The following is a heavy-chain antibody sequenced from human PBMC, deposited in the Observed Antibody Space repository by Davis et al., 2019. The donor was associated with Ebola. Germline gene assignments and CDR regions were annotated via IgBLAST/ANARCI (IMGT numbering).Heavy chain of an antibody. D-gene: IGHD2-15*01. Sequence: SETLSLTCAVDGGSFSAYYWSWIRQPPGKGLERIGEIYHTGDTNYNPSLKSRVTISVDTSKNQFSLRLNSVTAADTAVYYCARVNFCIGGSCYSHDHWGQGTLVTVSS. CDR1: GGSFSAYY. J-gene: IGHJ5*02. V-gene: IGHV4-34*01. CDR3: ARVNFCIGGSCYSHDH. CDR2: IYHTGDT.